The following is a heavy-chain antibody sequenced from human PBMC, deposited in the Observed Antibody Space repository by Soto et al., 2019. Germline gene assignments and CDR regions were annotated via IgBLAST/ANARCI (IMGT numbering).Heavy chain of an antibody. CDR1: GYTFTSYG. D-gene: IGHD2-15*01. CDR2: ISAYNGNT. CDR3: ARGVLGYCSGGSCYSLGWFDP. J-gene: IGHJ5*02. Sequence: QVQLVQSGAEVKKPGASVKVSCKASGYTFTSYGISWVRQAPGQGLEWMGWISAYNGNTNYAQKLQGRVTMTTDTSTGTAYMELRSLRSDDTAVYYCARGVLGYCSGGSCYSLGWFDPWGQGTLVTVSS. V-gene: IGHV1-18*01.